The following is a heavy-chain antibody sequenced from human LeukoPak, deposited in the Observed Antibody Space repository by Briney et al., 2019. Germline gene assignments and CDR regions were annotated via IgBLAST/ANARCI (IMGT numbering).Heavy chain of an antibody. J-gene: IGHJ4*02. D-gene: IGHD7-27*01. CDR1: GDSVSSNSAA. Sequence: SQTLSLACAISGDSVSSNSAAWNWIRQSPSRGLEWVGRTYYRSKWSTDYAVSVKSRITVNPDTSKNQFSLQLNSVTPEDTAVYYCVRLENWAFDFWGQGTLITVSS. V-gene: IGHV6-1*01. CDR3: VRLENWAFDF. CDR2: TYYRSKWST.